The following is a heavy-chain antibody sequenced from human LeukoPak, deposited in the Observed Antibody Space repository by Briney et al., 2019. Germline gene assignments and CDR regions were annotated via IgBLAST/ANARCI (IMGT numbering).Heavy chain of an antibody. CDR3: ARHADCLGDCYRN. CDR1: GVSISGYYYF. J-gene: IGHJ4*02. Sequence: SETLSLTCNVSGVSISGYYYFWGWIRQPPGKGLEWIVAYSGSTYYNPSLKSRVTIFADTSKNQFSLRLTSVTAADTAVYYCARHADCLGDCYRNWGQGTLVIVSS. CDR2: AYSGST. D-gene: IGHD2-21*02. V-gene: IGHV4-39*01.